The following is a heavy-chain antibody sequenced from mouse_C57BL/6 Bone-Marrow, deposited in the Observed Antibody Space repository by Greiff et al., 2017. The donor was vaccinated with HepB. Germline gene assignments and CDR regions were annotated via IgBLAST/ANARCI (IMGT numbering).Heavy chain of an antibody. Sequence: VQLQQPGAELVKPGASVKLSCKASGYTFTSYWMQWVKQRPGQGLEWIGEIDPSDSYTNYNQKFKGKATLTVDTSSSTAYMQLSSLTSEDSAVYYCASLYYGYALYARDYCGQGTSVTVSS. CDR2: IDPSDSYT. CDR1: GYTFTSYW. V-gene: IGHV1-50*01. J-gene: IGHJ4*01. CDR3: ASLYYGYALYARDY. D-gene: IGHD2-2*01.